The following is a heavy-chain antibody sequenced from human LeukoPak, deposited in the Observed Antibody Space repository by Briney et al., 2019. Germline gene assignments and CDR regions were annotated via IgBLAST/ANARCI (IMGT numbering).Heavy chain of an antibody. CDR3: ARDAYHSGDLDQ. Sequence: GGSLRLSCAASGFTFSNYIMHWVRQAPGKGLEWVSFIRFDGTNRHYVDSVKGRFTISRDNANNMLYLQMNSLNFEDTAVYYCARDAYHSGDLDQWGEGTLVIVSS. CDR1: GFTFSNYI. V-gene: IGHV3-30*02. D-gene: IGHD7-27*01. J-gene: IGHJ4*02. CDR2: IRFDGTNR.